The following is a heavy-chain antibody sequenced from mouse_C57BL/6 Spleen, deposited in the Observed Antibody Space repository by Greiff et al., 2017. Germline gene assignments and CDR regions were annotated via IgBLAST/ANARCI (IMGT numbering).Heavy chain of an antibody. V-gene: IGHV14-3*01. J-gene: IGHJ4*01. CDR3: ARDDGNQSSYYAMDY. Sequence: EVQLQQSVAELVRPGASVKLSCTASGFNIKNTYMHWVKQRPEQGLEWIGRIDPANGNTKYAPQFQGKATITTDTSSNTAYLQLSSLTSDDTAIYYCARDDGNQSSYYAMDYWGQGASVTVSS. D-gene: IGHD2-1*01. CDR1: GFNIKNTY. CDR2: IDPANGNT.